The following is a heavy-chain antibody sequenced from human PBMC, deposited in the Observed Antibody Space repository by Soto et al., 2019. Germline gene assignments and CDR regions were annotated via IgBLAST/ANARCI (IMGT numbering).Heavy chain of an antibody. J-gene: IGHJ4*02. CDR3: AKKFRYFDWPYEEVIDY. D-gene: IGHD3-9*01. CDR2: VSATAGTT. V-gene: IGHV3-23*01. CDR1: GFTFSNYA. Sequence: PGGSLRLSCAASGFTFSNYAMSWVRQAPGKGLEWVSLVSATAGTTYYTDSVKGRFTISRDNSRNTVYLQMNSLRADDTAVYYCAKKFRYFDWPYEEVIDYWGQGTLVTVS.